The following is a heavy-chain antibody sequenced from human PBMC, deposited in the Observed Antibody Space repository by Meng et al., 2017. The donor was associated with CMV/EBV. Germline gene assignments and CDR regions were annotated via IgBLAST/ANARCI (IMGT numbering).Heavy chain of an antibody. CDR1: GYAVTSYG. CDR2: ISANNDNT. CDR3: ARDRWDSGVIP. D-gene: IGHD2-15*01. V-gene: IGHV1-18*01. J-gene: IGHJ5*02. Sequence: ACKAFGYAVTSYGISWVRQAHGQGVEWMEWISANNDNTNYAQKLQGRVTMTTDTSTSTAYMELRSLRSDDTAVYYCARDRWDSGVIPWGQGTLVTVSS.